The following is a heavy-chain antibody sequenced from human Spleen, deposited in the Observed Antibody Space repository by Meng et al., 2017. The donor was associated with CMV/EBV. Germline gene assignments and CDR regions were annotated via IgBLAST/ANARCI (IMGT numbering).Heavy chain of an antibody. CDR3: ASDGVLVEIPTY. Sequence: GGSLRLSCTASGFIFNMYGIHWVRQAPGKGLEWLAVISYDGSNKYYADSVKGRFTISRDNSKNTLYLQMNSLRAEDTAVYYCASDGVLVEIPTYWGQGMLVTVSS. D-gene: IGHD5-24*01. V-gene: IGHV3-30*19. CDR2: ISYDGSNK. CDR1: GFIFNMYG. J-gene: IGHJ4*02.